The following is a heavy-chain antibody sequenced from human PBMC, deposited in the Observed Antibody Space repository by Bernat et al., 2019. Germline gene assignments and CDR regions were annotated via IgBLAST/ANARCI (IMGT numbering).Heavy chain of an antibody. V-gene: IGHV3-30*02. D-gene: IGHD1-26*01. Sequence: QVQLVESGGGVVQPGRSLRLSCAASGFTFSSYGMHWVRQAPGKGLEWVAFIRYDGSNKYYADSVKGRFTISRDNSKNTLYLQINSLRAEDTAVYYCAKDRGGGSYFDYWGQGTLVTVSS. CDR1: GFTFSSYG. CDR2: IRYDGSNK. CDR3: AKDRGGGSYFDY. J-gene: IGHJ4*02.